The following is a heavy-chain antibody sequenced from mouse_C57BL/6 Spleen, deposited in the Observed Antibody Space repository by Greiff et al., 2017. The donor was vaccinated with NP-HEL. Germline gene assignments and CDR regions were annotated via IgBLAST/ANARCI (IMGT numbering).Heavy chain of an antibody. CDR3: VRNWDVMDY. V-gene: IGHV10-1*01. CDR1: GFSFNTYA. J-gene: IGHJ4*01. CDR2: IRSKSNNYAT. Sequence: DVQLVESGGGLVQPKGSLKLSCAASGFSFNTYAMNWVRQAPGKGLEWVARIRSKSNNYATYYADSVKDRFTISRDDSESMLYLKMNNLKTEDTAMYYCVRNWDVMDYWGQGTSVTVSS. D-gene: IGHD4-1*01.